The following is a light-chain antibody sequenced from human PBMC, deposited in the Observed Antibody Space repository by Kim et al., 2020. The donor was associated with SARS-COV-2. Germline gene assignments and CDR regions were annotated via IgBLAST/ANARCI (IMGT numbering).Light chain of an antibody. CDR3: SSYTTSTTRV. J-gene: IGLJ3*02. CDR2: DVG. Sequence: QSALTQPASVSGSPGQSITISCSGSSSDVGCYNYVSWYQQHQGKAPKLIIYDVGTRPSGVSYRFSGSKSGNTASLTISGLQAEDEADYYCSSYTTSTTRVFGGGTQLTVL. CDR1: SSDVGCYNY. V-gene: IGLV2-14*03.